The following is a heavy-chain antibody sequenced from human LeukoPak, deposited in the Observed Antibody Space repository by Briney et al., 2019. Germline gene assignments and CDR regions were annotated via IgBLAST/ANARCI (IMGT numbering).Heavy chain of an antibody. CDR3: TRVSGTYNWFDP. CDR2: IEKKDKGYATAT. V-gene: IGHV3-73*01. J-gene: IGHJ5*02. Sequence: GGSLRLSCAASGFTFSGSAIHWVRQSSGKGLEWVGQIEKKDKGYATATAYAASVKGMFTISRDDSINTAYLQMKSLKTEDTALYYCTRVSGTYNWFDPWGQGTLVTVSS. D-gene: IGHD1-26*01. CDR1: GFTFSGSA.